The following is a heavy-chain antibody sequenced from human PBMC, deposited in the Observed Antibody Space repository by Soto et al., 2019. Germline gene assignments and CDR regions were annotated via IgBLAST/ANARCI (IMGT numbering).Heavy chain of an antibody. J-gene: IGHJ4*02. Sequence: VQLVESGGGLVQPGGSLRLSCAASGFPFSSNWMSWVRQAPGRGLELVANIKEDGSDKNYLDSVRGRFTISRDNAKNSLYLQMDSLRVDDTAIYYCAKATRWGQGTLVTVSS. CDR3: AKATR. V-gene: IGHV3-7*05. CDR2: IKEDGSDK. CDR1: GFPFSSNW.